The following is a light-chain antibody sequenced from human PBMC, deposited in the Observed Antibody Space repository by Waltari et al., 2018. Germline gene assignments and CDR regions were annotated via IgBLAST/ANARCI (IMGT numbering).Light chain of an antibody. V-gene: IGLV2-11*01. Sequence: QSALTQPRTVSGSPGQSVTISCTGTSSEVGVYDYVSCYQHPPGKAPKLMICDVTKRPSGVPDRFAGSKSGNTASLTISGLQAEDEADYYCCSYAGSYTHVVFGGGTKLTVL. CDR2: DVT. J-gene: IGLJ2*01. CDR3: CSYAGSYTHVV. CDR1: SSEVGVYDY.